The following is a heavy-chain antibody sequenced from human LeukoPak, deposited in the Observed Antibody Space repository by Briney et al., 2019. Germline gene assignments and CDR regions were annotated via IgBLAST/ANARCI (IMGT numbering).Heavy chain of an antibody. Sequence: GGSLRLSCAASGFTFSSYSMNWVRQAPGKGLEWVSYISSSSSTIYYADSVKGRFTISRDNAKNSLYLQMNSLRDEDTAVYYCARAERTPGWYGEYYFDYWGRGTLVTVSS. V-gene: IGHV3-48*02. CDR3: ARAERTPGWYGEYYFDY. D-gene: IGHD3-10*01. CDR2: ISSSSSTI. J-gene: IGHJ4*02. CDR1: GFTFSSYS.